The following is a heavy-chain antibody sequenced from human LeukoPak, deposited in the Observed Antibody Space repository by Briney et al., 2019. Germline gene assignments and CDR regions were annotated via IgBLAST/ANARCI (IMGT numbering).Heavy chain of an antibody. Sequence: PGGSRRLSCAASGFTFSSYDMNWVRQAPGKGLEWVSQITSSGNIYYGDSVKGRFAISRDNGKNSLYLQMNSLRDEDTAVYYCARETSVAVDYWGQGTLVTVSS. CDR3: ARETSVAVDY. V-gene: IGHV3-48*02. J-gene: IGHJ4*02. D-gene: IGHD6-19*01. CDR1: GFTFSSYD. CDR2: ITSSGNI.